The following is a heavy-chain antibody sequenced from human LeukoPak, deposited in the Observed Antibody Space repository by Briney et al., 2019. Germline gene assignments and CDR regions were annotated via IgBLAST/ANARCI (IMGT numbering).Heavy chain of an antibody. V-gene: IGHV1-18*01. Sequence: GASVKVSCKASGYTFISYGISWVRQAPGQGLEWMAWISALIGDASYAQKFQDRVTVTTDTSTSTVYMELRGLTSDDTAHYYCARVAESGWFFQNWGQGTLVTVSS. D-gene: IGHD3-10*01. CDR2: ISALIGDA. J-gene: IGHJ1*01. CDR3: ARVAESGWFFQN. CDR1: GYTFISYG.